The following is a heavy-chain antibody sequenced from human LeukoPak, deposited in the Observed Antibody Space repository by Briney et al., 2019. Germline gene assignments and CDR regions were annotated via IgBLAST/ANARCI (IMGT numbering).Heavy chain of an antibody. CDR1: GFMFSNYW. Sequence: PGGSLRLSCVGSGFMFSNYWMNWVRQAPGKGPQWVATIKEDGTERYYVDSVRGRFTISRDNAKNSLFLQMSTPRVEDTAVYYCARGGSGSSWGQGTLVTVSS. V-gene: IGHV3-7*04. CDR3: ARGGSGSS. D-gene: IGHD3-10*01. CDR2: IKEDGTER. J-gene: IGHJ5*02.